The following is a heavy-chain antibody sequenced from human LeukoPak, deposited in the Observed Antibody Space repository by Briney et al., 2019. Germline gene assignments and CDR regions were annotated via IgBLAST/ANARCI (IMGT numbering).Heavy chain of an antibody. Sequence: SGGSLRLSCVGSGFTFDDFAMVWIRQAPGKGLEWVSLVSGDGGATYYEDSVKGRFTISRDNSRNSLFLQMNSLRSEDTALYYCAKARFHNGGWFDFWGQGTLVTVSS. CDR2: VSGDGGAT. CDR3: AKARFHNGGWFDF. CDR1: GFTFDDFA. J-gene: IGHJ4*02. D-gene: IGHD3-16*01. V-gene: IGHV3-43*02.